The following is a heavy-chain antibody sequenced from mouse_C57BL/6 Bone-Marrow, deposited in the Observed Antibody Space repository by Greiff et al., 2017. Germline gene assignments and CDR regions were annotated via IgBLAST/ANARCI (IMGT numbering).Heavy chain of an antibody. CDR1: GYAFTNYL. J-gene: IGHJ4*01. CDR3: ARQRYDYLYAMDY. Sequence: QVQLQQSGAELVRPGTSVKVSCKASGYAFTNYLIEWVKQRPGQGLEWIGVINPGSGGTNYNEKFKGKATLTADKSSSTAYMQLSSLTSEDSAVYFCARQRYDYLYAMDYWGQGTSVTVSS. D-gene: IGHD2-4*01. V-gene: IGHV1-54*01. CDR2: INPGSGGT.